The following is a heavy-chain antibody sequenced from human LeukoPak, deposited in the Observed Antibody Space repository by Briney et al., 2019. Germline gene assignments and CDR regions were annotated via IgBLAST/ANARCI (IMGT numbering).Heavy chain of an antibody. CDR3: ARRAGDYSHPYDY. D-gene: IGHD3-22*01. J-gene: IGHJ4*02. Sequence: PGGSLRLSCAASGFTFSSYAMHWVRQAPGKGLEWVAVISDDGSNKYYADSVKGRFTISRDNSKNTVHLQMNSLRAEDTAMYYCARRAGDYSHPYDYWGQGTLVTVSS. CDR1: GFTFSSYA. V-gene: IGHV3-30*14. CDR2: ISDDGSNK.